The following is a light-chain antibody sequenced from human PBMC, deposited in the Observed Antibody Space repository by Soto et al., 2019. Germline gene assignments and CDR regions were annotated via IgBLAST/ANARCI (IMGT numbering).Light chain of an antibody. CDR3: QQYNDRRT. CDR2: KAS. CDR1: QSISSW. Sequence: DIQMTQSPSTLSASVGDRVTITCRASQSISSWLAWYQQKPGKAPNLLIYKASTLQSGVPSRFSGGGSGTEFTLTISSLQPDDCGTYYCQQYNDRRTFGQGTKVEIK. V-gene: IGKV1-5*03. J-gene: IGKJ1*01.